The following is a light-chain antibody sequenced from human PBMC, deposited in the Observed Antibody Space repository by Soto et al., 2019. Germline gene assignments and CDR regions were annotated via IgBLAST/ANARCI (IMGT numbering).Light chain of an antibody. Sequence: QSALTQPASVSGSPGQSITISCTGTSGDVGGYYYVSWYQQLPGKAPKLMISEVSNRPSGVSNRFSGSKSGNTASLTISGLQAEDEADYYCQSYESSLSGWIFGGGTKLTVL. J-gene: IGLJ2*01. CDR1: SGDVGGYYY. CDR3: QSYESSLSGWI. V-gene: IGLV2-14*01. CDR2: EVS.